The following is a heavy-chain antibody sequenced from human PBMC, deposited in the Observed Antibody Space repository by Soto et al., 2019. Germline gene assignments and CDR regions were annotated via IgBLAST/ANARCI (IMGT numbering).Heavy chain of an antibody. CDR2: ISAHNGNT. D-gene: IGHD1-1*01. V-gene: IGHV1-18*01. CDR1: GYAFTTYG. Sequence: QVHLVQSGAEVKKPGASVKVSCKGSGYAFTTYGLTWVRQAPGQGLEWMGWISAHNGNTNYAQKPQGRVTVTRDTSTSTAYMELRSRRSDDTAVYYWARGRYGDYWGEGALVTVSS. J-gene: IGHJ4*02. CDR3: ARGRYGDY.